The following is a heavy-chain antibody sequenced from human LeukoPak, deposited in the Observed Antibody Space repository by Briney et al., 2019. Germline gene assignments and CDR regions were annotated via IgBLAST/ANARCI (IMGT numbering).Heavy chain of an antibody. Sequence: SETLSLTCAVYGGSFSGYYWSWIRQPPGKGLEWIGETNHSGSTNYNPSLKSRVTISVDTSKNQFSLKLSSVTAADTAVYYCATLHYAEYFQHWGQGTLVTVSS. CDR3: ATLHYAEYFQH. V-gene: IGHV4-34*01. CDR2: TNHSGST. J-gene: IGHJ1*01. CDR1: GGSFSGYY. D-gene: IGHD4-17*01.